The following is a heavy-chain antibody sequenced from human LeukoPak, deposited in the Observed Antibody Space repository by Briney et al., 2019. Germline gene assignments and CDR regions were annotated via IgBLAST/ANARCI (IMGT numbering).Heavy chain of an antibody. Sequence: PGGSLRLSCAASGFTFSSYAMSWVRQAPGKGLEWVSAISGSGGSTYYADSVKGRFTISRDNAKNSLYLQMNSLRAEDTAVYYCARASGDGYNSNYWGQGTLVTVSS. D-gene: IGHD5-12*01. J-gene: IGHJ4*02. CDR2: ISGSGGST. CDR1: GFTFSSYA. V-gene: IGHV3-23*01. CDR3: ARASGDGYNSNY.